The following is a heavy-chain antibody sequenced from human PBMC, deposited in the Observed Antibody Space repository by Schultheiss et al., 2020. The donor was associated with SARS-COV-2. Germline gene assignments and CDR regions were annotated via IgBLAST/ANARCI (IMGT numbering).Heavy chain of an antibody. V-gene: IGHV1-69*13. Sequence: SVKVSCKASGGTFSSYAISWVRQAPGQGLEWMGGIIPIFGTANYAQKFQGRVTITADESTSTAYMELSSLRSEDTAVYYCARESGNYYGMDVWGQGTTVTVSS. CDR2: IIPIFGTA. J-gene: IGHJ6*02. CDR1: GGTFSSYA. CDR3: ARESGNYYGMDV. D-gene: IGHD6-25*01.